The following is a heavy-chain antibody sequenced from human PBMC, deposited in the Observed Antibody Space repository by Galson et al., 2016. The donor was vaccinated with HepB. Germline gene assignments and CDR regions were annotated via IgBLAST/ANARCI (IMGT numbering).Heavy chain of an antibody. J-gene: IGHJ5*02. Sequence: SVKVSCKASGYTFTSYGISWVRQAPGQGLEWMGWIATYNGDANYAQKFQGRLTMTTDTSTTTAYMELRRLRFDDTAVYYCARDRIKVVPPVIDWFDPWGQGTLVIVSS. D-gene: IGHD2-2*01. CDR2: IATYNGDA. CDR1: GYTFTSYG. CDR3: ARDRIKVVPPVIDWFDP. V-gene: IGHV1-18*04.